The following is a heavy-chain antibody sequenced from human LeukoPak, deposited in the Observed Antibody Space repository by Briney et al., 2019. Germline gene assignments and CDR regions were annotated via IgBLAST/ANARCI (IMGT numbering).Heavy chain of an antibody. CDR3: ARTVEGSSLEYYYYYYMDV. V-gene: IGHV5-51*03. CDR2: IYPGDSDT. Sequence: PGESLKISCKGSGYSFTSYWIGWVRQMPGKGLEWMGIIYPGDSDTRYSPSFQGQVTISADKSISTAYLQWSSLKASDTAMYYCARTVEGSSLEYYYYYYMDVWGKGTTVTVSS. D-gene: IGHD6-13*01. CDR1: GYSFTSYW. J-gene: IGHJ6*03.